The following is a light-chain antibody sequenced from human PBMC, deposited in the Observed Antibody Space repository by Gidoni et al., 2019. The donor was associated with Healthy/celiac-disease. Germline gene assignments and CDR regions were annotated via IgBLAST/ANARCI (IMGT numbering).Light chain of an antibody. CDR1: RSISTH. CDR3: KQSYNIPLT. Sequence: DIQMPQPPSALSASVGDRVTITCRASRSISTHLNWSQQKPGKAPKLLIYAASNLHSGVPSRFSGRGSGTDFTLTISSRQPEDFATYYCKQSYNIPLTFGGGTKVEIK. CDR2: AAS. J-gene: IGKJ4*01. V-gene: IGKV1-39*01.